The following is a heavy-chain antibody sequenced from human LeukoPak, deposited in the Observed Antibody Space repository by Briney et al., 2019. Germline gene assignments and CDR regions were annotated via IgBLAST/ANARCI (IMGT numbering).Heavy chain of an antibody. D-gene: IGHD3-3*01. CDR3: ARDPGWRGFFEWLSAPHMDV. CDR1: GYAFTVYY. J-gene: IGHJ6*02. CDR2: INPNSGGT. V-gene: IGHV1-2*02. Sequence: ASVTLSCTGSGYAFTVYYMHWVRQAPGQGLEWLGWINPNSGGTNYAQKFQGRGRMTRDTSISTAYMELSKLRSDDTAVYDWARDPGWRGFFEWLSAPHMDVWGQGTTVTVSS.